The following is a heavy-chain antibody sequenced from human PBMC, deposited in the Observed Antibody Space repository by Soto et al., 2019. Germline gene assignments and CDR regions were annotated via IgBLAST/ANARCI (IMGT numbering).Heavy chain of an antibody. CDR3: ARGRRGYSGYESENYYFDY. D-gene: IGHD5-12*01. CDR1: GGSISTHY. CDR2: IYSSGTT. Sequence: PSETLSLTCTVSGGSISTHYGTWIRQPAGKGLEYIGHIYSSGTTNYNPSLKSRVSMSVDPSKTHFSLRLKSVTAADTAVYYCARGRRGYSGYESENYYFDYWGQGTLVTVPQ. J-gene: IGHJ4*02. V-gene: IGHV4-4*07.